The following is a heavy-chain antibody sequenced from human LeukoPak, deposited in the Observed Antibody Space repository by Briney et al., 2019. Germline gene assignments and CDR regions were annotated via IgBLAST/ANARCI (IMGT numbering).Heavy chain of an antibody. V-gene: IGHV4-59*01. CDR2: IYYSGST. Sequence: SETLSLTCTVSGGSISSYYWSWIRQPPGKGLEWIGYIYYSGSTNYNPSLKSRVTISVDTSKNQFSLKLSSVTAADTAVYYCARRSFNWNYGYYYYYMDVWGKGTTVTVSS. D-gene: IGHD1-7*01. CDR1: GGSISSYY. CDR3: ARRSFNWNYGYYYYYMDV. J-gene: IGHJ6*03.